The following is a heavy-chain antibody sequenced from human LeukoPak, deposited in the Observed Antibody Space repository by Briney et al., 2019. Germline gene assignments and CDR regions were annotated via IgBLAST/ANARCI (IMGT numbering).Heavy chain of an antibody. CDR1: GFTFSSYG. Sequence: GGSLRLSCAASGFTFSSYGMHWVRQAPGKGLEWVAFIRYDGSNKYYADSVKGRFTISRDNAKNSLYLQMNSLRAEDMALYYCAKSFSGSPSLQYFDYWGQGTLVTVSS. J-gene: IGHJ4*02. V-gene: IGHV3-30*02. CDR3: AKSFSGSPSLQYFDY. D-gene: IGHD1-26*01. CDR2: IRYDGSNK.